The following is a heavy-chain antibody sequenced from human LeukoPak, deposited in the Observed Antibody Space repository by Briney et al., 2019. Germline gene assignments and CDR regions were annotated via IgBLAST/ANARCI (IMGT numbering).Heavy chain of an antibody. D-gene: IGHD4-17*01. V-gene: IGHV3-33*01. CDR1: GFTLSSYG. J-gene: IGHJ4*02. CDR2: IWYDGSKK. CDR3: ARDSGDYDAFCDS. Sequence: GGSLGLSCAASGFTLSSYGMHWVRQAPGKGLEWVALIWYDGSKKYYRDSVKGRFTISRDNSKNTLFLQMNSLRAEDTAVYYCARDSGDYDAFCDSWGQGTLVTVSS.